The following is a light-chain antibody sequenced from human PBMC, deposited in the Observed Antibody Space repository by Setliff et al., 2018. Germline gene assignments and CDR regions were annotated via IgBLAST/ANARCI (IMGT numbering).Light chain of an antibody. Sequence: QSALTQPPSVSGSPGQSVTISCTGTYSDVGGFVRVSWYQQPPGTAPKLIIYEVSHRPSGVSDRFSGSKSGTTASLTISGLRAEDEADYFCSSFTSTTTFYVFGPGTKVTVL. CDR2: EVS. J-gene: IGLJ1*01. CDR1: YSDVGGFVR. V-gene: IGLV2-18*02. CDR3: SSFTSTTTFYV.